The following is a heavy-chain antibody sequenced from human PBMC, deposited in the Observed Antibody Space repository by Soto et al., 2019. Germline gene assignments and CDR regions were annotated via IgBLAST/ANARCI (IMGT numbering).Heavy chain of an antibody. V-gene: IGHV1-18*01. D-gene: IGHD1-1*01. CDR2: ISAHNGNT. J-gene: IGHJ4*02. CDR1: GYTFTSYG. Sequence: QVHLVQSGAEVKKPGASVKVSCKASGYTFTSYGITWVRQAPGQGLEWMGWISAHNGNTDYAQKRQGRCIVTRDTSASTDYVERRSLRSDDTAVYYCARGRYGDYWGQGARVTVSS. CDR3: ARGRYGDY.